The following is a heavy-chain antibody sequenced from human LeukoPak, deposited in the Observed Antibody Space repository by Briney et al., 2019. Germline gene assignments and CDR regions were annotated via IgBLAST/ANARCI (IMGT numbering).Heavy chain of an antibody. J-gene: IGHJ4*02. D-gene: IGHD3-10*01. CDR3: ARAPLYGSGTEIDY. V-gene: IGHV3-66*02. Sequence: GSLRLFCSASGFTVHNNYLNWVRQASGKGLEGVSVIYSGGSTYYADSVKGRFTISRDNSKNTLYLQMNSLRAEDTAVYYCARAPLYGSGTEIDYWGQGTLVTVSS. CDR1: GFTVHNNY. CDR2: IYSGGST.